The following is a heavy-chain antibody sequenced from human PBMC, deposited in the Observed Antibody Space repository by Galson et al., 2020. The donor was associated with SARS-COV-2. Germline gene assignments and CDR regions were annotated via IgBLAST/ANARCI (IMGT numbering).Heavy chain of an antibody. D-gene: IGHD3-22*01. CDR1: GFTFRSYG. V-gene: IGHV3-30*18. CDR2: ISYDGSKT. CDR3: AKDFYYYDSSGRDHFDY. Sequence: GGSLRLSCAASGFTFRSYGMHWVRQAPGKGLEWVAIISYDGSKTYYADSVKGRFTISRDNSKNTVYLQMNSLRAEDTAVYYCAKDFYYYDSSGRDHFDYWGQGTLATVSS. J-gene: IGHJ4*02.